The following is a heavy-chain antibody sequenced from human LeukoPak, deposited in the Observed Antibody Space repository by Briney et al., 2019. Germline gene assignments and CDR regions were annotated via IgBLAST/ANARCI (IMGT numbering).Heavy chain of an antibody. CDR1: GFTFSSYA. CDR3: ARTRGGWYSGYDPNPPDAFDI. Sequence: PGGSLRLSCAASGFTFSSYAMHWVRQAPGKGREYVSAISSNGGSTYYANSVKGRFTISRDNSKNTLYLQMGSLRAEDMAVYYCARTRGGWYSGYDPNPPDAFDIWGQGTMVTVSS. D-gene: IGHD5-12*01. V-gene: IGHV3-64*01. CDR2: ISSNGGST. J-gene: IGHJ3*02.